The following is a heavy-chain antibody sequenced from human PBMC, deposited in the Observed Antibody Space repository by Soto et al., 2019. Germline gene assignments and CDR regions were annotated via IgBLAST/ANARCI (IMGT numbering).Heavy chain of an antibody. Sequence: GGSLRLSCTASGFTFSTSAMSWVRQAPGSGLECVSGISGSGAGTYYADSVKGRFTISRDNSKNTLYLQMSGLRAEDAAVYYCAKGPTVFGAVISFDYYYGMYVWGQGTPVTVSS. CDR3: AKGPTVFGAVISFDYYYGMYV. D-gene: IGHD3-3*01. J-gene: IGHJ6*02. V-gene: IGHV3-23*01. CDR2: ISGSGAGT. CDR1: GFTFSTSA.